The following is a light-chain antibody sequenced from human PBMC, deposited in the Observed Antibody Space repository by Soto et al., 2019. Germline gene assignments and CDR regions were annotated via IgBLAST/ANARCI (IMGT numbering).Light chain of an antibody. J-gene: IGKJ1*01. Sequence: DIQMTQSPSSLSASVGDRVTITCRASQGISNNLAWYQQKPGKVPKLLIYGPSTLQSGVPSRFSGSRSGTDFTLTISSLQPEDVATYYCQKYDSSPLTFGQGTKVDFK. V-gene: IGKV1-27*01. CDR2: GPS. CDR1: QGISNN. CDR3: QKYDSSPLT.